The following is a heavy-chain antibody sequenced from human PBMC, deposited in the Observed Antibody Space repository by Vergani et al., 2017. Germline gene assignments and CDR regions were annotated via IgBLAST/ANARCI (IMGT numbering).Heavy chain of an antibody. V-gene: IGHV4-38-2*01. J-gene: IGHJ4*02. CDR2: IDHSGST. CDR3: ARHYTAMVFFDY. CDR1: GYSISSGYY. D-gene: IGHD5-18*01. Sequence: QVQLQESGPGLVKPSETLSLTCAVSGYSISSGYYWGWIRQPPGKGLEWIGRIDHSGSTYYNPSLKSRVTISVDTSKNQFPLKLSSVTAADTAVYYCARHYTAMVFFDYWGQGTLVTVSS.